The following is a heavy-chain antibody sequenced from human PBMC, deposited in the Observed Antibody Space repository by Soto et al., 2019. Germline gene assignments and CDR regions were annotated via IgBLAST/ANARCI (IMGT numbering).Heavy chain of an antibody. J-gene: IGHJ4*02. V-gene: IGHV3-30*03. CDR3: ARRPVTYYFDY. CDR1: RFSFHSYG. CDR2: ISYDGSNK. D-gene: IGHD4-17*01. Sequence: GGSLRLSCTASRFSFHSYGMHWVRQAPGKGLEWVAVISYDGSNKYYADSVKGRFTISRDNSKNTLYLQMDGLRPEDTAVYYCARRPVTYYFDYWGQGTLVTVSS.